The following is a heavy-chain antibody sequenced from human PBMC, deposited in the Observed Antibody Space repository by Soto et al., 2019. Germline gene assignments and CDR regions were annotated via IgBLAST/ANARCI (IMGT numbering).Heavy chain of an antibody. CDR2: ITHSGDT. CDR3: ARGRFYGSGSYYPYY. D-gene: IGHD3-10*01. V-gene: IGHV4-34*01. J-gene: IGHJ4*02. CDR1: GGSFSGYY. Sequence: SETLSLTCAVYGGSFSGYYWSWIRQRPGKGLEWIGEITHSGDTNYNPSLKSRLTMSIDTSKNLFSLDLTSVTAADTAVYYCARGRFYGSGSYYPYYWGQGTQVTVSS.